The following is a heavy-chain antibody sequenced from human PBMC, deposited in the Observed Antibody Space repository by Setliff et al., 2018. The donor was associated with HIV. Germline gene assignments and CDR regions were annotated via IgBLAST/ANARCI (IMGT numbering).Heavy chain of an antibody. CDR2: ISSGSSYI. D-gene: IGHD3-22*01. CDR3: ARAGVYYDSSGYCIDY. CDR1: GFTFSSYS. J-gene: IGHJ4*02. V-gene: IGHV3-21*01. Sequence: GGSLRLSCAASGFTFSSYSMNWVRQAPGKGLEWVSSISSGSSYIYYAESVKGRFTISRDNDKNSLYLQMNSLRAEDTAVYYCARAGVYYDSSGYCIDYWGRGTLVTVSS.